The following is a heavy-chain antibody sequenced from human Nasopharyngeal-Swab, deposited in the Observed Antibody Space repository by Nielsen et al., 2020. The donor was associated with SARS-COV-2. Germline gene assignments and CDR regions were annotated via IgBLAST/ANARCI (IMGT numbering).Heavy chain of an antibody. D-gene: IGHD2-2*01. CDR3: ARDRWSGGIVVVPAAKDV. Sequence: VRQAPGKGLAWLSYISTSGNAVYYADSVKGRFTISRDNAENSLYLQMNSLGDEDTAVYYCARDRWSGGIVVVPAAKDVWGKGTTVTVSS. V-gene: IGHV3-48*02. CDR2: ISTSGNAV. J-gene: IGHJ6*04.